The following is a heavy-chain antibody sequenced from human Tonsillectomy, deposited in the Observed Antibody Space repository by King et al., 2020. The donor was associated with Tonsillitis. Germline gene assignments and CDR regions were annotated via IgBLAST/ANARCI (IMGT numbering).Heavy chain of an antibody. V-gene: IGHV3-48*01. Sequence: DVQLVESGGGLVQPGGSLRLSCAASGFTFSSYSMNWVRQAPGKGLEWVSYISSISITIYYADSVKGRFTISRDNAKNSLYLQMNSLRAEDTAVYYCAVYDSSGYYSGYWGQGTLVTVSS. D-gene: IGHD3-22*01. CDR1: GFTFSSYS. J-gene: IGHJ4*02. CDR3: AVYDSSGYYSGY. CDR2: ISSISITI.